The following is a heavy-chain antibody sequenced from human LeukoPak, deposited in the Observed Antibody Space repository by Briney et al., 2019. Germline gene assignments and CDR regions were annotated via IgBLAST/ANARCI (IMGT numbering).Heavy chain of an antibody. CDR3: ARSLRGHADKPQFDY. CDR1: GGSISSSSYY. J-gene: IGHJ4*02. Sequence: SETLSLTCTVSGGSISSSSYYWGWIRQPPGKGLEWIGSIYYSGSTYYNPSLKSRVTISVDTSKNQFSLKLSSVTAADTAVYYCARSLRGHADKPQFDYWGQGTLVTVSS. D-gene: IGHD3-10*01. CDR2: IYYSGST. V-gene: IGHV4-39*07.